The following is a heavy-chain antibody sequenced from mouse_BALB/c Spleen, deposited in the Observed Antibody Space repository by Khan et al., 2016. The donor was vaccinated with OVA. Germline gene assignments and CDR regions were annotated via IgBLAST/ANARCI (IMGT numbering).Heavy chain of an antibody. CDR2: ISSAGSYT. CDR3: ARRGYDEAWFAY. V-gene: IGHV5-6*01. CDR1: GFTFSNYD. J-gene: IGHJ3*01. D-gene: IGHD2-2*01. Sequence: EVQLVESGGDLVKPGGSLKLSCAASGFTFSNYDMSWVRQTPDKRLEWVATISSAGSYTYYSDSVKGRFTISRDNAKNTLNLQMRSLQSGDTAMYYCARRGYDEAWFAYWGQGTLVTVSA.